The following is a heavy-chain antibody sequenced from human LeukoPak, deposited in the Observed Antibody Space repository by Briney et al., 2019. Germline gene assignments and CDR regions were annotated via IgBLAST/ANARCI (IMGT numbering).Heavy chain of an antibody. CDR1: GFTFSGSP. CDR2: IRGKADNYAT. CDR3: TQNNY. Sequence: GGSLRLSCAASGFTFSGSPILWVRQASGKGLEWVGRIRGKADNYATAYAASVQGRCTMSRDDSQNTAYLQLNSLKTEDTAVYYCTQNNYWGQGALVTVSS. V-gene: IGHV3-73*01. J-gene: IGHJ4*02.